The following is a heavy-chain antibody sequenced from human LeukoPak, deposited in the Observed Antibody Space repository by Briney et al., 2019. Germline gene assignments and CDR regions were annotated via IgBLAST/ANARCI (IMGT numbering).Heavy chain of an antibody. CDR2: INHSGST. V-gene: IGHV4-34*01. D-gene: IGHD2-15*01. CDR3: ARCRGGIMYKYYFDY. CDR1: GGSFSGYY. Sequence: PSETLSLTCAVYGGSFSGYYWSWIRQPPGKGLEWIGEINHSGSTNYNPSLKSRVTISVDTPKNQFSLKLSSVTAADTAVYYCARCRGGIMYKYYFDYWGQGTLVTVSS. J-gene: IGHJ4*02.